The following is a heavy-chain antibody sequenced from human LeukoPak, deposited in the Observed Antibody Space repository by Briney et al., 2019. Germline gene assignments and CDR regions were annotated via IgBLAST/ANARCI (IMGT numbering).Heavy chain of an antibody. V-gene: IGHV4-34*01. Sequence: SETLSLTCAVYGGSFSGYYWSWIRKPPGKGLEWIGEIHHSGSTNYNPSLKSRVTISVDTSKNQFSLKLSSVTDADTAVYYCVRDPDYWGQGTLVTVSS. CDR2: IHHSGST. CDR1: GGSFSGYY. J-gene: IGHJ4*02. CDR3: VRDPDY.